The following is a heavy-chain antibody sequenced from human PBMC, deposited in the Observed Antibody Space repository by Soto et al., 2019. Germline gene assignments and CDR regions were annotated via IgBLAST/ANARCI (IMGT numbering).Heavy chain of an antibody. J-gene: IGHJ4*02. CDR2: INRSGST. D-gene: IGHD6-13*01. CDR1: GGSFSGYY. CDR3: ARGRSSIAAAGRYFDY. V-gene: IGHV4-34*01. Sequence: PSETLSLTCAVYGGSFSGYYWSWIRQPPGKGLEWIGEINRSGSTNYNPSLKSRVTISVDTSKNQFSLKLSSVTAADTAVYYCARGRSSIAAAGRYFDYWGQGTLVTVSS.